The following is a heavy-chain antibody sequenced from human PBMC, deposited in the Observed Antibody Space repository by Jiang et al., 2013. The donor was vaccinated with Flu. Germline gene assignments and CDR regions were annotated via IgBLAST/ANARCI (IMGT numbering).Heavy chain of an antibody. J-gene: IGHJ4*02. CDR3: ARGKPGNGWRFDS. CDR1: GYSFSLHW. CDR2: IYPGDSDT. Sequence: GAEVKKPGESLKISCKGYGYSFSLHWIAWVRQMPGKGLEWMGVIYPGDSDTRYSPSFQGQVTISADKSITTAYLQWRSLRASDTAIYYCARGKPGNGWRFDSWGLGTQVIVSS. D-gene: IGHD6-19*01. V-gene: IGHV5-51*01.